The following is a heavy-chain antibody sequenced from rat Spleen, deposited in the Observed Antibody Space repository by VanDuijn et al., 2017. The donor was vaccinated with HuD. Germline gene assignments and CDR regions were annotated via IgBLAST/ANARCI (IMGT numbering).Heavy chain of an antibody. Sequence: EVQLVESGGGLVQPGRSLKLSCVASGFTFNNYWMTWIRQAPGKGLEWVASITNTGGSTYYPDSVKGRFTISRDNAKSTLYLQMNSLRSEDTATYYCARRHYGYTYDYFDYWGQGVMVTVSS. CDR3: ARRHYGYTYDYFDY. V-gene: IGHV5-31*01. CDR1: GFTFNNYW. J-gene: IGHJ2*01. CDR2: ITNTGGST. D-gene: IGHD1-9*01.